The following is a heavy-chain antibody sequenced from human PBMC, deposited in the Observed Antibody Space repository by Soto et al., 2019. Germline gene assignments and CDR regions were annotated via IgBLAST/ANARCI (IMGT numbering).Heavy chain of an antibody. D-gene: IGHD3-22*01. Sequence: PGGSLRLSWAASGFTFSSYGMHWVRQAPGKGLEWVAVIWYDGSNKYYADSVKGRFTISRDNSKNTLYLQMNSLRAEDTAVYYCARDYYDSSGYLRDDAFDIWGQGTMVTVSS. CDR3: ARDYYDSSGYLRDDAFDI. CDR2: IWYDGSNK. CDR1: GFTFSSYG. V-gene: IGHV3-33*01. J-gene: IGHJ3*02.